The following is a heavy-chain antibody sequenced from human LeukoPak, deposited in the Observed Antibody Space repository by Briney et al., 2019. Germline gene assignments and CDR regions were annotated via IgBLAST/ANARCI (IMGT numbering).Heavy chain of an antibody. D-gene: IGHD3-3*01. CDR1: GDSVSSNSAS. V-gene: IGHV6-1*01. CDR3: ARALYDFWSGYYFPKYYYYYMDV. J-gene: IGHJ6*03. Sequence: SQTLSLTCAISGDSVSSNSASCNSIRQSPSRCLEWLVRTYYMSKWYNDYEVYVKSRITIKPDTSKIQFSLKLNSVTPEDTAVYYCARALYDFWSGYYFPKYYYYYMDVWGKGTTVTVSS. CDR2: TYYMSKWYN.